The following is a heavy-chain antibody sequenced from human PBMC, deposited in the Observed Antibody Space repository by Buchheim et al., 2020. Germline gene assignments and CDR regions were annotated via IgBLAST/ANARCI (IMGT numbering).Heavy chain of an antibody. CDR2: IYYSGST. CDR1: GGSIGSGGHH. V-gene: IGHV4-31*03. Sequence: QVQLQESGPGLVKPSQTLSLTCTVSGGSIGSGGHHWSWIRQHPGKGLEWIGYIYYSGSTYYNPSLKSRVTISVDTSKNQFSLKLNSVTAADTAVYYCARVSPITLVLTRYYFDFWGQGTL. CDR3: ARVSPITLVLTRYYFDF. D-gene: IGHD3-10*01. J-gene: IGHJ4*02.